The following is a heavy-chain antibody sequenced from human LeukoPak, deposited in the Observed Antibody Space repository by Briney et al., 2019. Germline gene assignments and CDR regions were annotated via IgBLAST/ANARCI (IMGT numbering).Heavy chain of an antibody. Sequence: GGSLRLSCAASGFTFSSYGMHWVRQAPGKGLEWVAVISYDGSNKYYADSVKGRFTISRDNSKNTLYLQMNSLRAEDTAVYYCARERSPGFWFGEGRKGFDYWGQGTLVTVSS. J-gene: IGHJ4*02. CDR2: ISYDGSNK. CDR1: GFTFSSYG. CDR3: ARERSPGFWFGEGRKGFDY. V-gene: IGHV3-30*03. D-gene: IGHD3-10*01.